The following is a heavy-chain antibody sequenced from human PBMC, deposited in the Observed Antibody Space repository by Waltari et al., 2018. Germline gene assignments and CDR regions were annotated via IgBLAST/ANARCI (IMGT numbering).Heavy chain of an antibody. Sequence: QVQLVQSGAEVKKPGASVMVSCKASGYTFTNSGIVWVRQATGQGLEWMGRISPYNGNADYEQKLQGRVTMTTDTSTKTAYLELRSLRSDDTAVYYCARGGGPRTVVALTFDLWGQGTLVTVSS. D-gene: IGHD3-22*01. CDR3: ARGGGPRTVVALTFDL. J-gene: IGHJ4*02. V-gene: IGHV1-18*01. CDR2: ISPYNGNA. CDR1: GYTFTNSG.